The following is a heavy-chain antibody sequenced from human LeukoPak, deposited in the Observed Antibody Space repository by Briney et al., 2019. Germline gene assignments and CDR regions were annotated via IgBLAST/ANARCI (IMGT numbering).Heavy chain of an antibody. D-gene: IGHD3-22*01. V-gene: IGHV1-69*05. J-gene: IGHJ4*02. CDR2: IIPIFGTA. CDR3: ARGDYYDSSGYNFDY. CDR1: GGTFSSYA. Sequence: SVKVSCKASGGTFSSYAISWVLQAPGQGLEWMGGIIPIFGTANYAQKFQGRVTITTDESTTTAYMELSSLRSEDTAVYYCARGDYYDSSGYNFDYWGQGTLVTVSS.